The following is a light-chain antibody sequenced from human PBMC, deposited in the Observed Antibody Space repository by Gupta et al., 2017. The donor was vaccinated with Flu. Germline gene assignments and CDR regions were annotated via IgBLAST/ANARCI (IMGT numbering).Light chain of an antibody. CDR1: SSEFGNYNH. CDR2: DVT. J-gene: IGLJ2*01. V-gene: IGLV2-23*02. CDR3: CSYAGSSSVV. Sequence: TSSEFGNYNHVSWDQQHPDKAPRLMIYDVTKRPSGVSNRFAGSKSGNTASLTISELQAEDEADYFCCSYAGSSSVVFGRGTKVTVL.